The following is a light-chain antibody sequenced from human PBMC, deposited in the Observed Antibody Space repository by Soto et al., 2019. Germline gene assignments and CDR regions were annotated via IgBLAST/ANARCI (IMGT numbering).Light chain of an antibody. Sequence: QSVLTQPPSVSGAPGQRVTISCTGSSSNIGAGYNVHWYQQVPGTAPKLLIYGDSNRPSGVPDRFSGSKSGTSASLAITGLQAEDEADYYCQSYDSSLSGSLFGGRTKLTVL. CDR1: SSNIGAGYN. CDR3: QSYDSSLSGSL. CDR2: GDS. V-gene: IGLV1-40*01. J-gene: IGLJ3*02.